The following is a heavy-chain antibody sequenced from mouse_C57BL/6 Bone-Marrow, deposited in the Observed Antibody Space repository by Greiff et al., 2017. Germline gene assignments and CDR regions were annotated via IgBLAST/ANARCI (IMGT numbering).Heavy chain of an antibody. D-gene: IGHD2-4*01. CDR2: INPSTGGT. CDR3: ARSSYDYLYYYAMDY. V-gene: IGHV1-42*01. J-gene: IGHJ4*01. CDR1: GYSFTGYY. Sequence: EVKLQESGPELVKPGASVKISCKASGYSFTGYYMNWVKQSPEKSLEWIGEINPSTGGTTYNQKFKAKATLTVDKSSSTADMQLKSLTSEDSAVYYCARSSYDYLYYYAMDYGGQGTSVTVSS.